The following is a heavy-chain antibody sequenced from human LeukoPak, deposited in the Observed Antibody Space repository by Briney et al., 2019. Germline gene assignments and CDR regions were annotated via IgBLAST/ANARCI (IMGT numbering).Heavy chain of an antibody. Sequence: GGSLSLSCAASGFTFSSCSMNWVRQAPGKGLEWVSSISSSRSYIYYADSVKGRFIISRDNAKNSLYLQMNSLRAEDTAVYFCAKGRDSSGRQYFQHWGQGTLVTVSS. CDR2: ISSSRSYI. J-gene: IGHJ1*01. V-gene: IGHV3-21*04. CDR1: GFTFSSCS. D-gene: IGHD3-22*01. CDR3: AKGRDSSGRQYFQH.